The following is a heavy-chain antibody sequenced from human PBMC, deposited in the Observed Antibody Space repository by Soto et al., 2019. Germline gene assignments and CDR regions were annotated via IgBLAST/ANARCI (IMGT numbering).Heavy chain of an antibody. J-gene: IGHJ6*02. D-gene: IGHD1-26*01. Sequence: PGGSLRLSCAASGFTFSSYALIWVRQAPGKGLEWVSTISGGGGSTYYADSVKGRVSISRDNSKNTLYLQMNSLRAEDTAVYYCAKVSLGATTITDYYHYGMDVWGQGTTVTVSS. CDR2: ISGGGGST. V-gene: IGHV3-23*01. CDR1: GFTFSSYA. CDR3: AKVSLGATTITDYYHYGMDV.